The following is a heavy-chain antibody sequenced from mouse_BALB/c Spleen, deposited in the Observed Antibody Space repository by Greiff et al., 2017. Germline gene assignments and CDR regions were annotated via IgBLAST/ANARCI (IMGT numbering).Heavy chain of an antibody. V-gene: IGHV5-9-4*01. J-gene: IGHJ4*01. CDR3: AKYGNYEENAMDY. Sequence: EVKLVESGGGLVKPGGSLTLSCAASGFTFSSYAMSWVRQSPEKRLEWVAEISSGGSYTYYPDTVTGRFTISRDNAKNTLYLEMSSLRSEDTAMYYCAKYGNYEENAMDYWGQGTSVTVSS. D-gene: IGHD2-10*02. CDR1: GFTFSSYA. CDR2: ISSGGSYT.